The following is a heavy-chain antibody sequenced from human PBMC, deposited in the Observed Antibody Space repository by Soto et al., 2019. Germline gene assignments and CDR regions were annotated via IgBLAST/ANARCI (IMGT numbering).Heavy chain of an antibody. J-gene: IGHJ5*02. Sequence: SETLSLTCTVSGGSISSYYWSWIRQPPGKGLEWIGYIYYSGSTNYNPSLRSRVTISVDTSKNQFSLKLNSMTAADTAVYYCATDWYSGYDENWFDPWGQGTLVTVSS. CDR3: ATDWYSGYDENWFDP. D-gene: IGHD5-12*01. CDR2: IYYSGST. V-gene: IGHV4-59*12. CDR1: GGSISSYY.